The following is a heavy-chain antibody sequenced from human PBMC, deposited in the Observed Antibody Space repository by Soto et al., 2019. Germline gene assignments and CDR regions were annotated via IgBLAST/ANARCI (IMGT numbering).Heavy chain of an antibody. V-gene: IGHV1-69*06. CDR2: IVPIFGTA. D-gene: IGHD3-22*01. CDR3: ARAGSYYDSRGPFDY. Sequence: GASVKVSCKASGGTFSSYAISWVRQAPGQGLEWMGGIVPIFGTANYAQKFQGRVTITADKSTSTAYMELSSLRSEDTAVYYCARAGSYYDSRGPFDYWGQGTLVTVSS. CDR1: GGTFSSYA. J-gene: IGHJ4*02.